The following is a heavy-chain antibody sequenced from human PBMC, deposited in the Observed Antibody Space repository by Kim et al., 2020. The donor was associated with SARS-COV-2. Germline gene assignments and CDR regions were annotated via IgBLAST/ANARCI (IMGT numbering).Heavy chain of an antibody. J-gene: IGHJ5*02. Sequence: SETLSLTCTVSGGSVSSGSTSWGWVRQPPGKGLEWIGTFHFSWRAYYNASLQSRVTVSVDTSKNHFSLRLTSVTTADTGVYYCARQPTGYPNWFDPWGRGTWSPSPQ. CDR2: FHFSWRA. V-gene: IGHV4-39*01. CDR3: ARQPTGYPNWFDP. CDR1: GGSVSSGSTS. D-gene: IGHD3-9*01.